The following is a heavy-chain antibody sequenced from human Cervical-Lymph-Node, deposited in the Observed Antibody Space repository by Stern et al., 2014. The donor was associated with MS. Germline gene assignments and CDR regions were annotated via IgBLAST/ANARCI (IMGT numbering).Heavy chain of an antibody. CDR1: GDSMRNYY. CDR2: VSYSGRT. Sequence: MQLVASGPGLVKPSETLSLTCTVSGDSMRNYYWSWIRQPPGKGLEWIGDVSYSGRTNSNPSLKRRGTLAVDTSKNQFSLMLNSVTAADTAIYYCARDVSPFFFWGRGTVVTVSS. J-gene: IGHJ4*02. V-gene: IGHV4-59*01. CDR3: ARDVSPFFF. D-gene: IGHD2/OR15-2a*01.